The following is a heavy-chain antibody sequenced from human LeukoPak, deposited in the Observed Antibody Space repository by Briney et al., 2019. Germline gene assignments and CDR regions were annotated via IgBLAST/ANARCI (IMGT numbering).Heavy chain of an antibody. D-gene: IGHD6-19*01. CDR2: INPKTGDT. Sequence: GASVKVSCKASGYTFSDYYIHRVRQAPGQGLQWMGWINPKTGDTNYPQKSQGRVTMTRDTSISTAYMELSRLRSDDTAVYYCARAEIAVGGPPPRWFDSWGQGTLVTVSS. J-gene: IGHJ5*01. V-gene: IGHV1-2*02. CDR1: GYTFSDYY. CDR3: ARAEIAVGGPPPRWFDS.